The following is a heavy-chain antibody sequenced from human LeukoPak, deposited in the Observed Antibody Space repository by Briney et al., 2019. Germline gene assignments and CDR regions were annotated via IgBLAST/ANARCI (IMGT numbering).Heavy chain of an antibody. Sequence: ASVKVSCKASGYTFTSYGISWVRQAPGQGLEWMGWISAYNGNTNYAQKLQGRVTMTTDTSTSTAYMELRSLRSDDTAVYYCARSSGGSSSWYHSDYWGQGTLVTVSS. V-gene: IGHV1-18*01. D-gene: IGHD6-13*01. J-gene: IGHJ4*02. CDR1: GYTFTSYG. CDR2: ISAYNGNT. CDR3: ARSSGGSSSWYHSDY.